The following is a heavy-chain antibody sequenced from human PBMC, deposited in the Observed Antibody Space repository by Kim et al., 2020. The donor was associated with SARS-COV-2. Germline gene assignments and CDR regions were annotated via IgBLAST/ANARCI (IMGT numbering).Heavy chain of an antibody. J-gene: IGHJ3*02. D-gene: IGHD3-22*01. V-gene: IGHV3-9*01. Sequence: KGRFTISGDNAKSSLYLQMNSLGAEDTALYYCAKSHGVIVVMWAFDIWGQGTMVTVSS. CDR3: AKSHGVIVVMWAFDI.